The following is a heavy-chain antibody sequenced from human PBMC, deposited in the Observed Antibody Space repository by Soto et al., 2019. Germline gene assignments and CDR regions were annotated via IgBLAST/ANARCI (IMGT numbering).Heavy chain of an antibody. CDR3: ARGDTAMAPAFDY. J-gene: IGHJ4*02. CDR2: IYSGGST. D-gene: IGHD5-18*01. V-gene: IGHV3-53*01. Sequence: PGGSLRLSCAASGFTVSSNYMSWVRQAPGKGLEWVSVIYSGGSTYYADSVKGRFTISRDNSKNTLYLQMNSLRAEDTAVYYCARGDTAMAPAFDYWGQGTMATVYS. CDR1: GFTVSSNY.